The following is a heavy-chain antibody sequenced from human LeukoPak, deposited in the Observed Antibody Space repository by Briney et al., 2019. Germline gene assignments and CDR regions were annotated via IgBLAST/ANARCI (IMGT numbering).Heavy chain of an antibody. D-gene: IGHD5-18*01. V-gene: IGHV3-23*01. CDR3: ASRRIQLDYFDY. CDR2: ISGSGGST. Sequence: TGGSLRLSCAASGFTFSSYATSWVRQAPGKGLEWVSAISGSGGSTYYADSVKGRFTISRDNSKNTLYLQMNSLRAEDTAVYYCASRRIQLDYFDYWGQGTLVTVSS. CDR1: GFTFSSYA. J-gene: IGHJ4*02.